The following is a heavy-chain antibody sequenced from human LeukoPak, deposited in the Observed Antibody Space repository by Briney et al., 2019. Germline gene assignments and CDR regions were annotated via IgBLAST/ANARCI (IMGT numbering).Heavy chain of an antibody. CDR1: GGSISSYY. CDR2: IYTSGST. V-gene: IGHV4-4*07. D-gene: IGHD6-13*01. Sequence: PSETLSLTCTVSGGSISSYYWSWIRQPAGKGLEWIGRIYTSGSTNYNPSLKSRVTMSVDTSKNQFSLKLSSVTAADTAVYYCARDFDSSSWLPYYYYMDVWGKGTTVTVSS. CDR3: ARDFDSSSWLPYYYYMDV. J-gene: IGHJ6*03.